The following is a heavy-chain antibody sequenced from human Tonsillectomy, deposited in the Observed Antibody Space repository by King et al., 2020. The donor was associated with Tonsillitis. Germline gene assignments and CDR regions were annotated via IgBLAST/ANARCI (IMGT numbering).Heavy chain of an antibody. CDR2: ISWNSGSI. CDR3: AKPRAYSSGWFFDY. V-gene: IGHV3-9*01. Sequence: VQLVESGGGLVQPGRSLRLSCAASGFTFDDYAMHWVRQAPGKGLEWVSGISWNSGSIVYADSVKGRFTISRDKAKNSLYLQMNSLRAQDTALYYCAKPRAYSSGWFFDYWGQGTLVTVSS. J-gene: IGHJ4*02. D-gene: IGHD6-19*01. CDR1: GFTFDDYA.